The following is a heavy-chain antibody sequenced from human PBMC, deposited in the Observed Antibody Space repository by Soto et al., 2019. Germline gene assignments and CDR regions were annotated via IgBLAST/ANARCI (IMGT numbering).Heavy chain of an antibody. CDR1: GFTFNNYS. V-gene: IGHV3-23*01. J-gene: IGHJ4*02. CDR2: INNGGDNI. D-gene: IGHD2-2*01. Sequence: GGSLRLSCAASGFTFNNYSISWVRQAPWKGLEWVSSINNGGDNIYYADSVKGRFTISRDNSKSTLYLQMNSLRAEDTAVYYCARAFLARYCSSSICYDPADYFDYWGQGTLVTVCS. CDR3: ARAFLARYCSSSICYDPADYFDY.